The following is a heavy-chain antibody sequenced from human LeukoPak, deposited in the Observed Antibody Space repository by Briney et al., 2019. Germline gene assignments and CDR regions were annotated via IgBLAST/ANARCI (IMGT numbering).Heavy chain of an antibody. V-gene: IGHV3-23*01. D-gene: IGHD3/OR15-3a*01. J-gene: IGHJ4*02. CDR1: GFTFSNCG. CDR2: IRGAVDTT. Sequence: QAGGSLRLSCAASGFTFSNCGVSWVRQAPGKGLEWVSGIRGAVDTTHYADSVKGRFIISRDNSKNTLSLQLNSLRPEDTALYYCAKHFCTGLDCSLFDSWGQGTLVTVSS. CDR3: AKHFCTGLDCSLFDS.